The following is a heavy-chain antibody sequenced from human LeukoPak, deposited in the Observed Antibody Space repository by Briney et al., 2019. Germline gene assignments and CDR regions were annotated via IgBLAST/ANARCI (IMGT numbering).Heavy chain of an antibody. CDR1: GFTFSSYG. CDR3: AKVTLRVVPSPFYY. D-gene: IGHD2-15*01. CDR2: ISYDGSNK. V-gene: IGHV3-30*18. Sequence: GGSLRLSCAASGFTFSSYGMHWVRQAPGKGLEWVAVISYDGSNKYYADSVKGRFTISRDNSKNTLYLQMNSLRAEDTAVYYCAKVTLRVVPSPFYYWGQGTLVTVSS. J-gene: IGHJ4*02.